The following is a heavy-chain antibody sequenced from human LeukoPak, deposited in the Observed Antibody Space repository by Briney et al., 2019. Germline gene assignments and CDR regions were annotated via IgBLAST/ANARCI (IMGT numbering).Heavy chain of an antibody. D-gene: IGHD5-18*01. Sequence: PSETLSLTCTVSGGSISSSSYYWGWIRQPPGKGLEWIGSIYYTDSTYYNPSLKSRVTISLDTSKNQFSLRLSSVTAADTAVYYCAIQDTAMTVHYWGQGTLVTVSS. J-gene: IGHJ4*02. CDR2: IYYTDST. CDR1: GGSISSSSYY. CDR3: AIQDTAMTVHY. V-gene: IGHV4-39*01.